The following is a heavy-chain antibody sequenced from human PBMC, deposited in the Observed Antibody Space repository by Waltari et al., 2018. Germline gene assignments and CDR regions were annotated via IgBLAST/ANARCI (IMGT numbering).Heavy chain of an antibody. CDR2: LNSDGSRT. J-gene: IGHJ4*02. CDR1: GFTFSTYW. Sequence: EVQLVESGGGLVQTGGSLRLSCAASGFTFSTYWMHWVRQAPGTGLVWVSRLNSDGSRTSYADSVKGRFTISRDNAKNTLYLQMNSLRAEDTAVYYCARGSQYYYDSSGYAYDYWGQGTLVTVSS. D-gene: IGHD3-22*01. CDR3: ARGSQYYYDSSGYAYDY. V-gene: IGHV3-74*01.